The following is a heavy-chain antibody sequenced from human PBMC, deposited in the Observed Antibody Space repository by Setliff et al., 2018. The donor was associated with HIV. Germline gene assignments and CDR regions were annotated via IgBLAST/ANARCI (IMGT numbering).Heavy chain of an antibody. CDR3: ARRTIFGVVVDY. D-gene: IGHD3-3*01. CDR1: GGAISSRSYY. Sequence: PSETLSLTCSVSGGAISSRSYYWGWIRQPAGKGLEWIGHIYTSGSTNYNPSLKSRVTISVDTSKNQFSLKLSSVTAADTAVYYCARRTIFGVVVDYWGQGTLVTVSS. V-gene: IGHV4-61*09. J-gene: IGHJ4*02. CDR2: IYTSGST.